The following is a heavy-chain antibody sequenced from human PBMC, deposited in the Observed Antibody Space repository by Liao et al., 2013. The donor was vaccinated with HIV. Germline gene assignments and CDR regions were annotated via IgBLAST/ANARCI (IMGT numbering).Heavy chain of an antibody. D-gene: IGHD1-26*01. J-gene: IGHJ4*02. CDR2: IYSSGST. Sequence: VQLQESGPGLVKPSQTLSLTCTVSGGSISSGSYYWSWIRQPAGKGLEWIGRIYSSGSTNYNPSLRSRVTISVNTSKNQFSLKLSSVTAADTAVYYCARDVNRRSSPYFDYWGQGTLVTVSS. V-gene: IGHV4-61*02. CDR3: ARDVNRRSSPYFDY. CDR1: GGSISSGSYY.